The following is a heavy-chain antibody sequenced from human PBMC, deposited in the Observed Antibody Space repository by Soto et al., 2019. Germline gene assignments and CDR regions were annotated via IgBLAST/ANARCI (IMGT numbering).Heavy chain of an antibody. CDR3: ARVGINTSSTGMDV. CDR1: GGSISSGDYY. Sequence: SETLSLTCTVSGGSISSGDYYWSWIRQPPGKGLEWIGYIYYSGSTYYNPSLKSRVTISVDTSKNQFSLKLSSVTAADTAVYYCARVGINTSSTGMDVLGQETTVTVSS. V-gene: IGHV4-30-4*01. D-gene: IGHD2-21*01. J-gene: IGHJ6*02. CDR2: IYYSGST.